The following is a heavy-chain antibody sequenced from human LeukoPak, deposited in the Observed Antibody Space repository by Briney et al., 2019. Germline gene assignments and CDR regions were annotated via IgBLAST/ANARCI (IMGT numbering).Heavy chain of an antibody. CDR3: ARGGGNPDY. Sequence: GASVKVSCKASGYTFISYGISWVRQAPGQGLEWMGWINPNSGGTNYAQKFQGRVTMTRDTSISTAYMELSRLRSDDTAVYYCARGGGNPDYWGQGTLVTVSS. CDR2: INPNSGGT. V-gene: IGHV1-2*02. D-gene: IGHD1-14*01. CDR1: GYTFISYG. J-gene: IGHJ4*02.